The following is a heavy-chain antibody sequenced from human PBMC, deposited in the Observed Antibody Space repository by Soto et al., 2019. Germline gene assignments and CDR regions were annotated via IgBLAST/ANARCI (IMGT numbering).Heavy chain of an antibody. CDR2: INSDGSST. D-gene: IGHD3-22*01. Sequence: EVQLVESGGGLVQPGGSLRLSCAASGFTLSSYWMHWVRQAPGKGLVWVSRINSDGSSTSYADSVKGRFTINRDNAKNTLYRQMNSLRAEDTAVYYCARDPGTGYYDSSGYYYDWGQGTQVTVSS. V-gene: IGHV3-74*01. J-gene: IGHJ4*02. CDR3: ARDPGTGYYDSSGYYYD. CDR1: GFTLSSYW.